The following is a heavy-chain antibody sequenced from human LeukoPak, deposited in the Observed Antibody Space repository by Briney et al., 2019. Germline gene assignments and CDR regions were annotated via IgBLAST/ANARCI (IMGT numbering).Heavy chain of an antibody. J-gene: IGHJ4*02. CDR1: GFTFSSYE. Sequence: GGSLRLSCAASGFTFSSYEMNWVRQAPGKGLEWFSYISSSGSTIYYADSVKGRFTISRDNAKNSLYLQMNSLRAEDTAVYYCARGYFDWLRLDYWGQGTLVTVSS. CDR3: ARGYFDWLRLDY. D-gene: IGHD3-9*01. V-gene: IGHV3-48*03. CDR2: ISSSGSTI.